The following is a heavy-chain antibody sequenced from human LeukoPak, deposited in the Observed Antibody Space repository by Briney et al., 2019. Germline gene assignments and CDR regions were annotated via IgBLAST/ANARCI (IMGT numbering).Heavy chain of an antibody. Sequence: GASVKVSCKAYGYTFSNYGISWVRQAPGQGLEWVGWIRGDNGNTNYAQKLQGRVTMTTDTSTSTAYMELRSLGSDETAVYYCARVDLLTGYYFFDYWGQGTLVTVSS. CDR2: IRGDNGNT. CDR1: GYTFSNYG. V-gene: IGHV1-18*01. J-gene: IGHJ4*02. CDR3: ARVDLLTGYYFFDY. D-gene: IGHD3-9*01.